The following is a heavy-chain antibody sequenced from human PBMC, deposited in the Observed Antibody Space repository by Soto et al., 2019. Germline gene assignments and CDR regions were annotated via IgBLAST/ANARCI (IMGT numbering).Heavy chain of an antibody. CDR1: GGSFSGYY. CDR3: ARGSSGWYPGDY. J-gene: IGHJ4*02. V-gene: IGHV4-34*01. D-gene: IGHD6-19*01. Sequence: QVQLQQWGAGLLKPSETLSLTCAVYGGSFSGYYWSWIRQPPGKGLEWIGEINHSGSTNYNPSLKSRVTISVDTSKNQFSRKLSSVTAADTAVYYCARGSSGWYPGDYWGQGTLVTVSS. CDR2: INHSGST.